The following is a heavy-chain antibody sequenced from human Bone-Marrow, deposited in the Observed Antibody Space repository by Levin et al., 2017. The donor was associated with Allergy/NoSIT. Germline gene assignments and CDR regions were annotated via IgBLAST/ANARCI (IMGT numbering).Heavy chain of an antibody. J-gene: IGHJ4*02. CDR3: AREVLEWSSSKEKRGFFGY. V-gene: IGHV3-33*01. CDR2: IYYDGRNK. CDR1: GFTFSSYA. Sequence: HGESLKISCVASGFTFSSYAMHWVRQAPGKGLEWVAIIYYDGRNKYYADSVKGRFTISRDNSKNTLYLQMNSLRDEDTAVYYCAREVLEWSSSKEKRGFFGYWGQGTLVTVSS. D-gene: IGHD3-3*01.